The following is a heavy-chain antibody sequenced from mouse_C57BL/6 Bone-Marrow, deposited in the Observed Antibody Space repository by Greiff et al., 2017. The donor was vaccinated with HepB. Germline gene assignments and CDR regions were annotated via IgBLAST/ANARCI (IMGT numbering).Heavy chain of an antibody. J-gene: IGHJ1*03. V-gene: IGHV3-6*01. CDR2: ISYDGSN. CDR3: AGDYSKSYWYFDV. D-gene: IGHD2-5*01. CDR1: GYSITSGYY. Sequence: EVQLQESGPGLVKPSQSLSLTCSVTGYSITSGYYWNWIRQFPGNKLEWMGYISYDGSNNYNPSLKNRISITRDTSKNQFFLKLNSVTTEDTATYYCAGDYSKSYWYFDVWGTGTTVTVSS.